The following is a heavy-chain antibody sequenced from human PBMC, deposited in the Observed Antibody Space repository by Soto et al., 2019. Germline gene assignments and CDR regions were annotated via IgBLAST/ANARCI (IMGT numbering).Heavy chain of an antibody. CDR1: GYSFTSYW. D-gene: IGHD5-18*01. J-gene: IGHJ6*02. CDR2: IYPGDSDT. Sequence: GESLKISCKGSGYSFTSYWISWVRQMPGKGLEWMGIIYPGDSDTRYSPSFQGQVTISADKSISTAYLQWSSLKASDTAMYYCATDAPGYSYGYYYYGMDVWGQGTTVTVSS. CDR3: ATDAPGYSYGYYYYGMDV. V-gene: IGHV5-51*01.